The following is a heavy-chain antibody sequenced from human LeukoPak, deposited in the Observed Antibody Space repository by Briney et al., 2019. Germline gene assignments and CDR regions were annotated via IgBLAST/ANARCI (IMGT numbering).Heavy chain of an antibody. CDR2: ISSSSSYI. Sequence: GGSLRLSCAASGFTFSSYAMSWVRQAPGKGLEWVSSISSSSSYIYYADSVKGRFTISRDNAKNSLYLQMNSLRAEDTAVYYCARSSTPKYYYDSSGYYQKDYWGQGTLVTVSS. V-gene: IGHV3-21*01. CDR1: GFTFSSYA. D-gene: IGHD3-22*01. J-gene: IGHJ4*02. CDR3: ARSSTPKYYYDSSGYYQKDY.